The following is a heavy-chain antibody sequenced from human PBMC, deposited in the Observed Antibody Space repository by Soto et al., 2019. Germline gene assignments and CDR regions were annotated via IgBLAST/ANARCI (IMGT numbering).Heavy chain of an antibody. V-gene: IGHV1-8*01. D-gene: IGHD1-20*01. CDR1: GYTFTSYY. J-gene: IGHJ6*02. CDR2: MNPNSGNT. CDR3: ARGGDNWNDRGMDV. Sequence: GASVKVSCKASGYTFTSYYINWVRQATGQGLEWMGWMNPNSGNTGYAQKFQGRVTMTRNTSISTAYMELSSLRSEDTAVYYCARGGDNWNDRGMDVWGQGTTVTVSS.